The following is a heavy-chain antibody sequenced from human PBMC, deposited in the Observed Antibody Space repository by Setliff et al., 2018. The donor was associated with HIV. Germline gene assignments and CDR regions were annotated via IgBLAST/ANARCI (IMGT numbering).Heavy chain of an antibody. Sequence: PGESLTISCKGSGYSFTNYWIGWVRQMPGKGLEWMGIIYPGDSDTRYSPSFQGQVTISADKSINTAYLQWSRLKASDTAMYYCARPTTVVTPGYYFDNWGQGTLVTVSS. D-gene: IGHD4-17*01. V-gene: IGHV5-51*01. J-gene: IGHJ4*02. CDR2: IYPGDSDT. CDR1: GYSFTNYW. CDR3: ARPTTVVTPGYYFDN.